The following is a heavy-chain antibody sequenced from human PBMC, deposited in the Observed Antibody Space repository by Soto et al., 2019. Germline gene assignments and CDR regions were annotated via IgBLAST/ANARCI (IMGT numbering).Heavy chain of an antibody. CDR2: IYSGGTT. V-gene: IGHV3-66*01. CDR1: GFTVSSNY. D-gene: IGHD3-22*01. CDR3: ARNGDSSDYRGWFDP. Sequence: EVQLVESGGGLVQPGGSLRLSCAASGFTVSSNYMSWVRQAPGKGLEWVSVIYSGGTTYYADSVKGRFPISRDNSKNTLYLQMSSLRAEDTAVYYCARNGDSSDYRGWFDPWGQGTLVTVSS. J-gene: IGHJ5*02.